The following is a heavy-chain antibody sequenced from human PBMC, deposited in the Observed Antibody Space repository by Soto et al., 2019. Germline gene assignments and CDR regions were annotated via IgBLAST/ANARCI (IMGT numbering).Heavy chain of an antibody. CDR3: AKAEEDKGDAFDI. V-gene: IGHV3-9*01. CDR2: ISWNSGSI. J-gene: IGHJ3*02. Sequence: GGSLRLSCAASGFTFDDYAMHWVRQAPGKGLEWVSGISWNSGSIGYADSVKGRFTISRDNAKNSLYLQMNSLRAGDTALYYCAKAEEDKGDAFDIWGQGTMVTVSS. CDR1: GFTFDDYA.